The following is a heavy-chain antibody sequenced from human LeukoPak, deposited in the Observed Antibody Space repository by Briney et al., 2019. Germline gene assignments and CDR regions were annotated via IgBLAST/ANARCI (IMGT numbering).Heavy chain of an antibody. V-gene: IGHV3-30*18. D-gene: IGHD3-22*01. Sequence: PGGSLRLSCAASGFTFSSYGMHWVRQAPGKGLGWVAVISYDGSNKYYADSVRGRFTISRDNSKNTLYLQMNSLRAEDTAVYYCAKLYDSSGYYYFDYWGQGTLVTVSS. CDR3: AKLYDSSGYYYFDY. J-gene: IGHJ4*02. CDR2: ISYDGSNK. CDR1: GFTFSSYG.